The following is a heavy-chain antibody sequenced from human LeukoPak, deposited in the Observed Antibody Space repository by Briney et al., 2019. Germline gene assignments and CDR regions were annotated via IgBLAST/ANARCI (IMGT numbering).Heavy chain of an antibody. CDR2: IYYIGST. J-gene: IGHJ4*02. Sequence: PSETLSLTCTVSGGSVSSASYYWSWIRPPPGKGLEWIGYIYYIGSTNYNPSLKSRVTISGDTSKNQFSLKLSSVTAADTAVYYCARVGWYGGLTQFDYWGQGTLVTVSS. CDR1: GGSVSSASYY. CDR3: ARVGWYGGLTQFDY. D-gene: IGHD3-10*01. V-gene: IGHV4-61*01.